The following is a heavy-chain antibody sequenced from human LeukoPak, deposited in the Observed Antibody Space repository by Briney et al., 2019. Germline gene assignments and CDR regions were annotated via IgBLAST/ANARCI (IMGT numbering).Heavy chain of an antibody. CDR3: ARRNYQIDY. V-gene: IGHV4-34*01. D-gene: IGHD1-7*01. CDR1: GGSFSGYY. Sequence: SETLSLTCAVYGGSFSGYYWSWIRQPPGKGLEWIGEINHSGSTNYNPSLKSRVTISVDTSKNLFSLKLSSVTAADTAVYYCARRNYQIDYWGQGTLVTVSS. CDR2: INHSGST. J-gene: IGHJ4*02.